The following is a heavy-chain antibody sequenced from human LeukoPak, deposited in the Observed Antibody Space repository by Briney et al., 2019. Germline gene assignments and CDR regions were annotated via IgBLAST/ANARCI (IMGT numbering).Heavy chain of an antibody. D-gene: IGHD6-19*01. J-gene: IGHJ4*02. CDR2: ISGSGGST. CDR1: GFTASSNY. Sequence: GGSLRLSCAASGFTASSNYMSWVRQAPGKGLEWVSAISGSGGSTYYADSVKGRFTISRDNSKNTLYLQMNSLRAEDTAVYYCAKAPGYSSGWYLQRGTNWGQGTLVTVSS. V-gene: IGHV3-23*01. CDR3: AKAPGYSSGWYLQRGTN.